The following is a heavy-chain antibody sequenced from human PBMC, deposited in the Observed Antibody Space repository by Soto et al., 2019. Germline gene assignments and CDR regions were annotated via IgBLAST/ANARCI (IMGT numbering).Heavy chain of an antibody. Sequence: GGSLRLSCAASGFTFSSYEMNWVRQAPGKGLEWVSYISSSGSTIYYADSVKGRFTISRDNAKNSLYLQMNSLRAEDTAVYYCAKDQLGIAAAGLDYWGQGTLVT. V-gene: IGHV3-48*03. D-gene: IGHD6-13*01. CDR1: GFTFSSYE. J-gene: IGHJ4*02. CDR2: ISSSGSTI. CDR3: AKDQLGIAAAGLDY.